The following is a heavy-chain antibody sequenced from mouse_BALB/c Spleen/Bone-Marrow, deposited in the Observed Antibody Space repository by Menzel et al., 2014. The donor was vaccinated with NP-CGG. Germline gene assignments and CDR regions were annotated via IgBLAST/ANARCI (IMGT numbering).Heavy chain of an antibody. CDR1: GYTFTNYW. J-gene: IGHJ2*01. CDR3: ARIYYYGRDY. D-gene: IGHD1-1*01. CDR2: INPSTGYT. V-gene: IGHV1-7*01. Sequence: VKLVESGAELAKPGASVKMSCKASGYTFTNYWMHWVKQSPGQGLEWIGYINPSTGYTEYNQKFKDKATLTADKSSSTAYMQLSSLTSEDSAVYYCARIYYYGRDYWGQGTTLTVSS.